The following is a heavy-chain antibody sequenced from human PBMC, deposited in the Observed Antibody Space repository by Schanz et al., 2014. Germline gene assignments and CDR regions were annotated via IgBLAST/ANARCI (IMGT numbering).Heavy chain of an antibody. Sequence: VQVVESGGGVVQPGRSLRLSCAASGFTFSSYSMHWVRQAPGKGLERVAFIRYDGSSKYYADSVRGRFTISRDDSKNTLYLQMNSLRPEDTAVYYCAKEDRTHSSDYVYWGQGTLVTVSS. J-gene: IGHJ4*02. CDR2: IRYDGSSK. V-gene: IGHV3-30*02. CDR1: GFTFSSYS. D-gene: IGHD3-22*01. CDR3: AKEDRTHSSDYVY.